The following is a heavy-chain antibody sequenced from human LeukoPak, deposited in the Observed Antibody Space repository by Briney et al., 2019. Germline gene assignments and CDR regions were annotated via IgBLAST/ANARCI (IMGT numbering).Heavy chain of an antibody. J-gene: IGHJ4*02. CDR1: GYTFTGYY. V-gene: IGHV1-18*04. CDR2: ISAYNGNT. D-gene: IGHD3-10*01. Sequence: ASVKVSCKASGYTFTGYYMHWVRQAPGQGLEWMGWISAYNGNTNYAQKLQGRVTMTTDTSTSTAYMELSSLRSEDTAVYYCASHWGYYYGSGSSGAGGAFDYWGQGTLVTVSS. CDR3: ASHWGYYYGSGSSGAGGAFDY.